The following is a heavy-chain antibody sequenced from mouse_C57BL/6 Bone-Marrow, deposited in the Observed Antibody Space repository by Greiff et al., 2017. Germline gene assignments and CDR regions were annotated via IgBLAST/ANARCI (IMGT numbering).Heavy chain of an antibody. CDR1: GYTFTSYW. CDR3: TRKGEVAREIWYFDV. D-gene: IGHD1-1*02. CDR2: IYPGNSDT. V-gene: IGHV1-5*01. Sequence: VHVKQSGTVLARPGASVKMSCKTSGYTFTSYWMHWVKQRHGPGLEWIGAIYPGNSDTSYNQKFKGKAKLTAVTSACTAYMALSSLTNEDSAVYYCTRKGEVAREIWYFDVWGTGTTVTVSS. J-gene: IGHJ1*03.